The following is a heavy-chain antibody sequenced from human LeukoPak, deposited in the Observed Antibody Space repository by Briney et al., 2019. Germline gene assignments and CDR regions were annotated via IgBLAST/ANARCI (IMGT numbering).Heavy chain of an antibody. J-gene: IGHJ6*02. CDR2: IYTSGST. CDR3: AGQATGYFYGMDV. CDR1: GGSISSYY. V-gene: IGHV4-4*07. D-gene: IGHD3-10*01. Sequence: SETLSLTCTVSGGSISSYYWSWIRQPAGKGLEWIGRIYTSGSTNYNPSLKSRVTMSVDTSKNQFSLNLRSVTAADTAVYYCAGQATGYFYGMDVWGQGTTVTVSS.